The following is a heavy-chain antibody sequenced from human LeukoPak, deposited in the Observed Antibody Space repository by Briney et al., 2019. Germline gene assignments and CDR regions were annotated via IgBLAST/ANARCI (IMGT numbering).Heavy chain of an antibody. D-gene: IGHD3-10*01. CDR3: ARGGSRSRRGDDAFDI. J-gene: IGHJ3*02. Sequence: ASVKVSCKASGYTFTNYAMNWVRQAPGQGLEWMGWISAYNGYTELAQKFQGRVTLATDASTSTAYVELRSLTSDDTAVYFCARGGSRSRRGDDAFDIWGQGTMVTVSS. V-gene: IGHV1-18*01. CDR2: ISAYNGYT. CDR1: GYTFTNYA.